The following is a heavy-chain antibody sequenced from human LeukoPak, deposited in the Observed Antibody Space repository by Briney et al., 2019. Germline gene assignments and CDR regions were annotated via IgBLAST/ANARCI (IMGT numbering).Heavy chain of an antibody. D-gene: IGHD3-22*01. Sequence: GASVKVSCKASGYTFTGYYMHWVRQAPGQGLEWMGWINPNSGGTNYAQKFQGRVTMTRDTSISTAYMQLSGLRSDDTAVYSCSRSTYYYDSSRYNLFDFWGQGTLVTVSS. V-gene: IGHV1-2*02. CDR2: INPNSGGT. CDR3: SRSTYYYDSSRYNLFDF. CDR1: GYTFTGYY. J-gene: IGHJ4*02.